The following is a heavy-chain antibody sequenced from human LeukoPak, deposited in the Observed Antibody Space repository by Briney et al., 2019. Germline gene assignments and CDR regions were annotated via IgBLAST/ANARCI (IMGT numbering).Heavy chain of an antibody. V-gene: IGHV3-48*01. CDR3: ARDFNGWQLVQG. J-gene: IGHJ4*02. CDR1: GFTFSSYR. D-gene: IGHD6-6*01. CDR2: ISSSSSTI. Sequence: PGGSLRLSCAASGFTFSSYRMNWVRQAPGKGLEWVSCISSSSSTIYYADSVKGRFTISRDNAKNSLYLQMNSLRAEDTAVYCCARDFNGWQLVQGWGQGALVTVSS.